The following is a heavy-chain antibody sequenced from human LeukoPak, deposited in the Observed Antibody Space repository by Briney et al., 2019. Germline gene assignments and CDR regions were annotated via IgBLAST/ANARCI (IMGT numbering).Heavy chain of an antibody. CDR2: IIPIFGTA. CDR1: GGTFSSYA. CDR3: ARNPSRGHPDGGTSQHYYMDV. V-gene: IGHV1-69*05. Sequence: GASVKVSCKASGGTFSSYAISWVRQAPGQGLEWMGGIIPIFGTANYAQKFQGRVTITTDESTRTVYMELSSLRSEDTAVYYCARNPSRGHPDGGTSQHYYMDVWGKGTTVTVSS. J-gene: IGHJ6*03. D-gene: IGHD2-2*01.